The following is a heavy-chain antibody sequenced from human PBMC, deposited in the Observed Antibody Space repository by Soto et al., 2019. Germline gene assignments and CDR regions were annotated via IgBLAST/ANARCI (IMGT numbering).Heavy chain of an antibody. CDR1: GFTVRTNF. CDR2: IYNGGRP. CDR3: AREEGSAYNFGYGMDV. J-gene: IGHJ6*02. V-gene: IGHV3-53*02. Sequence: EMQLVETGGVLIQPGGSLRLSCAASGFTVRTNFMNWVRQAPGKGLEWVSIIYNGGRPDYADSVKGRFTVSRDNSKNTPYLQMNSLRVEDTGVYYCAREEGSAYNFGYGMDVWGQGTTVTVSS. D-gene: IGHD5-18*01.